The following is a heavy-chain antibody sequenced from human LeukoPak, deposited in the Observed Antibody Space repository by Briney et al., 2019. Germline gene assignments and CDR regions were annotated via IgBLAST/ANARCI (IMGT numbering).Heavy chain of an antibody. V-gene: IGHV1-2*02. J-gene: IGHJ4*02. CDR3: ARDGPAQMVDFDY. D-gene: IGHD3-10*01. CDR1: GYTFSGTGWY. Sequence: ASVKVSCKASGYTFSGTGWYLYWLRQAPGQGLECMGWIYPNNGATAYAQKFQGRVAMTRDTSITTAYMELSRLRPGDTAVYYCARDGPAQMVDFDYWGQGTLVTVSS. CDR2: IYPNNGAT.